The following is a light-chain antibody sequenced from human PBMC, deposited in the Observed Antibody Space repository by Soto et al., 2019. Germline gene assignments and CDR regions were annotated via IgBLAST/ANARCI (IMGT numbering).Light chain of an antibody. J-gene: IGLJ2*01. CDR1: TSNIGSNY. CDR3: AAWDSSLSALV. CDR2: DND. V-gene: IGLV1-51*01. Sequence: QSELTQPPSVSAAPGQKVTISCSGSTSNIGSNYVSWYHQLPGTAPNLLIYDNDKRPPGIPDRFSGSKSGTSATLGITGLQTVDEADYYCAAWDSSLSALVFGGGTKLTVL.